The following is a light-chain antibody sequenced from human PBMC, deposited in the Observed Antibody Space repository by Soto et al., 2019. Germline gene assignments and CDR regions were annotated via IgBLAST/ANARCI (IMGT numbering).Light chain of an antibody. Sequence: QSALTQPASVSGSPGQSITLSCTGTSSDIGAYDYVSWYQRYPGKAPKLIIYDVNNRPSGVSNRFSGPKSGNTASLTISGLQAEDEADYYCTSYASSSTHVVFGGGTKVTVL. CDR1: SSDIGAYDY. V-gene: IGLV2-14*01. CDR3: TSYASSSTHVV. CDR2: DVN. J-gene: IGLJ2*01.